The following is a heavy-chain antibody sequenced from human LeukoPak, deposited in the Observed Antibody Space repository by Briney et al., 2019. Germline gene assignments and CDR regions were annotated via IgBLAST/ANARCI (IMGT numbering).Heavy chain of an antibody. Sequence: KPGGSLRLSCAASGFTFSSYSMNWVRQAPGKGLEWVSSISSSSSYLYYADSVKGRFTISRDNAKNSLYLQMNSLRAEDTAVYYCARQLGYYYDSSGYRNWFDPWGQGTLVTVSS. CDR3: ARQLGYYYDSSGYRNWFDP. CDR2: ISSSSSYL. D-gene: IGHD3-22*01. CDR1: GFTFSSYS. J-gene: IGHJ5*02. V-gene: IGHV3-21*01.